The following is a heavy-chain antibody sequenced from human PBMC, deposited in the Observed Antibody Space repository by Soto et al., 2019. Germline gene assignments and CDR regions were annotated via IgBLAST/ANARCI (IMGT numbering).Heavy chain of an antibody. V-gene: IGHV3-30*18. CDR1: GFTFSSYG. J-gene: IGHJ3*02. Sequence: SLRLSCAASGFTFSSYGMHWVRQVPGKGLEWVAVISYDGSNKYYADSVKGRFTISRDNSKNTLYLQMNSLRAEDTAVYYCAKVSYYDSSGSLDAFDIWGQGTMVTVSS. CDR3: AKVSYYDSSGSLDAFDI. CDR2: ISYDGSNK. D-gene: IGHD3-22*01.